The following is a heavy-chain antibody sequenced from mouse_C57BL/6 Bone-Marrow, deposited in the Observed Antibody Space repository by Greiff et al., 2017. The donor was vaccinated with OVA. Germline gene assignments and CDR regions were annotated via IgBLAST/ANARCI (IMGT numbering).Heavy chain of an antibody. D-gene: IGHD1-1*01. J-gene: IGHJ4*01. V-gene: IGHV1-42*01. CDR2: INPSTGGT. CDR1: GYSFTGYY. Sequence: EVQLQQSGPELVKPGASVKISCKASGYSFTGYYMNWVKQSPEKSLEWIGEINPSTGGTTYNQKFKAKATLTVDKSSSTAYMQLKSLTSEDSAVYYCVCPLSTTVVATDAMDYWGQGTSVTVSA. CDR3: VCPLSTTVVATDAMDY.